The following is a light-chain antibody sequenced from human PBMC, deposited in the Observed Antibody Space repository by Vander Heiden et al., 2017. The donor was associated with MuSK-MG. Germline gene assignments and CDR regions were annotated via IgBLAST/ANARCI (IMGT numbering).Light chain of an antibody. V-gene: IGKV1-8*01. CDR2: AAS. J-gene: IGKJ1*01. CDR1: QGISSY. Sequence: AIPLTPSPSLLSASTGDRVTITCRARQGISSYLAWYQQKPGAAPKLLIYAASTLQSGVPSRFSGSGSGTDFTLTISCLQSEDFATYYCQQYYSYPWTFGQGTTVEIK. CDR3: QQYYSYPWT.